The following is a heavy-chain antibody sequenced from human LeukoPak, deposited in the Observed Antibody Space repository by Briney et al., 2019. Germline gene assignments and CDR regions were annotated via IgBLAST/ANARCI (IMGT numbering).Heavy chain of an antibody. J-gene: IGHJ2*01. CDR2: VRFGGST. V-gene: IGHV4-34*01. CDR3: ARGSLYDFWSGYKRWYFDL. D-gene: IGHD3-3*01. Sequence: AETLSLTCAVYGGSFSGSFWNWIRQPPGKGLEWIGEVRFGGSTNYNPSLKSRVSMSIDTSKTQFSLKLPSVTAADTAVYYCARGSLYDFWSGYKRWYFDLWGRGTLVTVSS. CDR1: GGSFSGSF.